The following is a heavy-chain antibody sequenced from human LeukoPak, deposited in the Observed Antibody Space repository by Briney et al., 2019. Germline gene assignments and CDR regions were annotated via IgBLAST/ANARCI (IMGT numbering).Heavy chain of an antibody. CDR1: GFTFSGSA. CDR3: TRLSGDTSTSSSSFGFDV. V-gene: IGHV3-73*01. Sequence: GGSLRLSCAASGFTFSGSAIHWVRQASGKGLEWVGRIRGRPNSYATAYAASVKGRFAISRDDSKNTAYLQMDSLKTEDTAVYYCTRLSGDTSTSSSSFGFDVWGQGTTVTVSS. D-gene: IGHD6-13*01. CDR2: IRGRPNSYAT. J-gene: IGHJ6*02.